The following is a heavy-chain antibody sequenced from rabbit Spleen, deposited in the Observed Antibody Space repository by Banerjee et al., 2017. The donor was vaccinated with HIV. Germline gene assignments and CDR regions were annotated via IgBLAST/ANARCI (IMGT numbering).Heavy chain of an antibody. CDR3: ARDTDDEYGDWADLCL. Sequence: EQLEESGGGLVKPEGSLTLTCKASGVSLNDKDVMCWVRQAPGKGLEWIACINIVTGKSVYASWAKGRFIMSRTSSTTVTLQMTSLTAADTATYLCARDTDDEYGDWADLCLWGQGTLVTVS. J-gene: IGHJ3*01. D-gene: IGHD2-1*01. V-gene: IGHV1S45*01. CDR1: GVSLNDKDV. CDR2: INIVTGKS.